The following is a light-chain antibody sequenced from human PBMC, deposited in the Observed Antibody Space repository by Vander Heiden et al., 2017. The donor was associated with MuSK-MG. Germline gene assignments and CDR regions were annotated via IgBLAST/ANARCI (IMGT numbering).Light chain of an antibody. CDR3: HRDNNYWWR. Sequence: QKPGKVSNLLIYKASSLQSGVPSRFSGSGSGTEFTLTISSRQPDDFAAYYRHRDNNYWWRFGQEVKVE. V-gene: IGKV1-5*03. CDR2: KAS. J-gene: IGKJ1*01.